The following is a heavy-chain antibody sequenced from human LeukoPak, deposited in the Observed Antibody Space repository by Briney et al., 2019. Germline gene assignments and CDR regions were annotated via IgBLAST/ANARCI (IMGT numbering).Heavy chain of an antibody. D-gene: IGHD3-22*01. J-gene: IGHJ4*02. CDR1: GFTFSSYG. CDR3: ARVETLYYYDSSGYLRY. Sequence: GRSLRLSCAASGFTFSSYGMHWVRQAPGKGLEWVAVISYDGSNKYYADSVKGRFTISRDNSKNSLYLQMNSLRAEDTAVYYCARVETLYYYDSSGYLRYWGQGTLVTVSS. CDR2: ISYDGSNK. V-gene: IGHV3-30*03.